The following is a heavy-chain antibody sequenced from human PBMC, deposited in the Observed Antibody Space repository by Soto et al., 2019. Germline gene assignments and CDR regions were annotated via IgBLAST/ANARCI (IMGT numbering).Heavy chain of an antibody. CDR2: VYYSGSV. V-gene: IGHV4-59*01. Sequence: QVHLQESGPGLVKPSETLSLTCNVSGVSLTGYHWNWIRQPPGKTLEWIGFVYYSGSVSYNPSLKGRASISVDRSKNQFSLRLSSVTAADTAVYYCARRLNRGSFDHWGQGTLVTVSS. CDR3: ARRLNRGSFDH. J-gene: IGHJ5*02. CDR1: GVSLTGYH.